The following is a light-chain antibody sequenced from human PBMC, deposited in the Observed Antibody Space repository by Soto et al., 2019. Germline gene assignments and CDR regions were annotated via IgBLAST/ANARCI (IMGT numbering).Light chain of an antibody. CDR2: DAS. V-gene: IGKV1-5*01. CDR3: QQYNSYPT. CDR1: QSISSW. Sequence: DIQMTQSPSTLSASVGDRVTITCRASQSISSWLAWYQQKPGKAPKLLIYDASSLESGVPSRFSGSGSGTEFTLTISSLQPDDFAPYYCQQYNSYPTFGQGTKLEIK. J-gene: IGKJ2*01.